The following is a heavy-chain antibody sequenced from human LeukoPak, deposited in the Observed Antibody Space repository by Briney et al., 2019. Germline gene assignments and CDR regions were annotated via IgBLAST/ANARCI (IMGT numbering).Heavy chain of an antibody. CDR1: GYSFTSNY. D-gene: IGHD3-22*01. V-gene: IGHV1-46*01. CDR3: ARQITMIEEGAFDI. Sequence: ASVKVSCKASGYSFTSNYIHWVRQAPGQGLEWMGMIYPRDGSTSYAQKFQGRVTVTRDTSTSTVHMELSGLRSEDTAVYYCARQITMIEEGAFDIWGQGTMVTVSS. J-gene: IGHJ3*02. CDR2: IYPRDGST.